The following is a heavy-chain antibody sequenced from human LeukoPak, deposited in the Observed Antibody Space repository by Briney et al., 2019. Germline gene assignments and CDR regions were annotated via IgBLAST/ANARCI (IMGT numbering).Heavy chain of an antibody. CDR1: RFTFITYW. CDR3: ARAKGAAGTYLFDY. V-gene: IGHV3-7*03. Sequence: GGSLRLSCAASRFTFITYWMSWGRQAPGKGLEWVANIKQDGSEKYYVDSVKGRFTISRDNAKNSLYLQMNSLRVEDTAVYYCARAKGAAGTYLFDYWGQGTLVTVSS. CDR2: IKQDGSEK. J-gene: IGHJ4*02. D-gene: IGHD6-13*01.